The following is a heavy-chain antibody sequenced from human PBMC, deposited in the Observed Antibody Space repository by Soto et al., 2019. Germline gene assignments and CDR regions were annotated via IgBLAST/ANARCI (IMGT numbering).Heavy chain of an antibody. CDR1: GGSISSGGYY. CDR2: IYYSGST. D-gene: IGHD3-3*01. Sequence: PSETLSLTCTVSGGSISSGGYYWSWIRQHPGKGLEWIGYIYYSGSTYYNPSLKSRVTISVDTSKNQFSLKLSSVTAADTAVYYCARSKSYYDFWSGYYTPNWFGPWGQGTLVTVSS. V-gene: IGHV4-31*03. CDR3: ARSKSYYDFWSGYYTPNWFGP. J-gene: IGHJ5*02.